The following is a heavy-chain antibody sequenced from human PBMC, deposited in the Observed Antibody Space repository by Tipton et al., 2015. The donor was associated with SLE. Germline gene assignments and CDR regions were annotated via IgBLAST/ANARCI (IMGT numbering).Heavy chain of an antibody. D-gene: IGHD3-16*01. V-gene: IGHV1-69*01. Sequence: QSGPEVKKPGSSVRVSCKASGGNFMSHSITWVRQAPGQGLEWMGGIIPIFGTPYSAQNFQGRVTITADASTGPAYMELRSLRSEDTAIYYCARSMTTSEGYFDLWGRGTLVTVSS. CDR2: IIPIFGTP. CDR1: GGNFMSHS. CDR3: ARSMTTSEGYFDL. J-gene: IGHJ2*01.